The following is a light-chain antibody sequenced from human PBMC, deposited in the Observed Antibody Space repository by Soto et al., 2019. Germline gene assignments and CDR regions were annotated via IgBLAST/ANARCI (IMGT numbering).Light chain of an antibody. CDR2: DAS. Sequence: DIQMTQSPPSLSASLGDRVTITCRASQDIPDNLNWYQQKPGKAPNLLIYDASNLDTGVPSRFSGSGSVTVFTLSISSLQPEDSATDYCQQYFTFLTFGQGTKVEIK. V-gene: IGKV1-33*01. CDR3: QQYFTFLT. J-gene: IGKJ2*01. CDR1: QDIPDN.